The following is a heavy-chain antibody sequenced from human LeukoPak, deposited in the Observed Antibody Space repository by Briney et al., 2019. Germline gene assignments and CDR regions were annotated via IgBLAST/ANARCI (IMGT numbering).Heavy chain of an antibody. V-gene: IGHV4-30-2*01. D-gene: IGHD6-19*01. CDR1: GGSISSGGYS. Sequence: SQTLSLTCAVSGGSISSGGYSWRWIRQPPGKGLEWIGYIYHSGSTYYNPSLKSQVTISVDRSKNQFSLKLSSVTAADTAVYYCARVYSSGSGVWFDPWGQGTLVTVSS. J-gene: IGHJ5*02. CDR3: ARVYSSGSGVWFDP. CDR2: IYHSGST.